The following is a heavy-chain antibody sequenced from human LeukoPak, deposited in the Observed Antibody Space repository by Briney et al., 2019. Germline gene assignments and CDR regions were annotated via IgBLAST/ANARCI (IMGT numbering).Heavy chain of an antibody. V-gene: IGHV4-59*01. CDR2: IYYSGST. J-gene: IGHJ5*02. CDR1: GGYISSYY. Sequence: PSETLSLTCTVSGGYISSYYWSWIRQPPGKGLEWIGYIYYSGSTNYNPSLKSRVTISVDTSKNQFSLKLSSVTAADTAVYYCAREKSSSWPRYNWFDPWGQGTLVTVSS. D-gene: IGHD6-13*01. CDR3: AREKSSSWPRYNWFDP.